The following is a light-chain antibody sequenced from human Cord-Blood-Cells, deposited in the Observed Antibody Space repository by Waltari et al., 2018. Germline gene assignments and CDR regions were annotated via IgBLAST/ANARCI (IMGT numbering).Light chain of an antibody. J-gene: IGKJ4*01. CDR1: QTLSSY. CDR2: AAS. V-gene: IGKV1-39*01. CDR3: QQSYSTPLT. Sequence: DIQLPQSPSSLYASVGDSVTLTGRASQTLSSYLNWYQQKPGKSPKSLIYAASSLQSGVPSRFSGSGSGTDFTLTISSLQPEAFATYYCQQSYSTPLTLGGGTKVEIK.